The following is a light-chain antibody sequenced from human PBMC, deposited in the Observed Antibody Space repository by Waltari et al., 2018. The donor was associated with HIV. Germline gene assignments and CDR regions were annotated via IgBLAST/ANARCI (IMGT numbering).Light chain of an antibody. CDR2: SNN. CDR1: SSNIGRNT. CDR3: ALWDDSLNGVL. Sequence: QSALSQPPSASGTPGQRVAISCSGSSSNIGRNTVNWYQQLPGTAPKLLIYSNNQRPSGVPDRFSGSKSGTSASLAITGLQSEDEADYYCALWDDSLNGVLFGGGTKLTVL. V-gene: IGLV1-44*01. J-gene: IGLJ2*01.